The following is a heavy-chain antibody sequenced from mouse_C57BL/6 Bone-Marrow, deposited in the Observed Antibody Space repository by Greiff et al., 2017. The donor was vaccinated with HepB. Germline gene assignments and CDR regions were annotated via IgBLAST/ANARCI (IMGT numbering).Heavy chain of an antibody. J-gene: IGHJ1*03. V-gene: IGHV5-12*01. Sequence: EVQVVESGGGLVQPGGSLKLSCAASGFTFSDYYMYWVRQTPEKSLEWVAYISNGGGSTYYPDTVKGRFTISRDNANNTLYLQMSLLKSEDTAMYYCARHLYYFGSSYGGYFDVWGTGTTVTVSS. CDR3: ARHLYYFGSSYGGYFDV. D-gene: IGHD1-1*01. CDR1: GFTFSDYY. CDR2: ISNGGGST.